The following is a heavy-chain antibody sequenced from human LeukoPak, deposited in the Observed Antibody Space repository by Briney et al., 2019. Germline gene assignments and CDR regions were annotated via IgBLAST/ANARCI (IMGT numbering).Heavy chain of an antibody. CDR3: ATNTAMDSYYYYMDV. CDR1: GFTFSSYE. V-gene: IGHV3-48*03. D-gene: IGHD5-18*01. CDR2: ISSSGSTI. J-gene: IGHJ6*03. Sequence: GGSLRLSXAATGFTFSSYEMNWVRQAPGKGLEWVSYISSSGSTIYYADSVKGRFTISRDNAKNSLYLQMNSLRAEDTAVYYCATNTAMDSYYYYMDVWGKGTTVTVSS.